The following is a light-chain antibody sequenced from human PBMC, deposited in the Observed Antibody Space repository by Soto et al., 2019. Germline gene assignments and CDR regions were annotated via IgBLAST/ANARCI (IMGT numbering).Light chain of an antibody. J-gene: IGKJ1*01. CDR1: QSISNC. V-gene: IGKV1-5*03. CDR2: KAS. Sequence: DIQITQSPSTLSASVGDRVTITCRASQSISNCLAWYQQEPGKAPKLLIHKASSLQSGVPSRLSGSGSGTDFTFTISSLQPEDIATYYCQQYDNLSTFGQGTKVDIK. CDR3: QQYDNLST.